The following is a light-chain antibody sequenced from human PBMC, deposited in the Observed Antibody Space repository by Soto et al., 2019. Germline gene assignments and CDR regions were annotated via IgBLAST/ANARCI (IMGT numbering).Light chain of an antibody. CDR1: QSVSAR. CDR3: QHYQGGHPIA. CDR2: DVF. Sequence: EIVLTQSPDTLSLCPGESATLSCRASQSVSARLAWYKHKPGQPPRLLISDVFNRASGVAERFSGSGSETDFTLIIRRLEPEDSALYYCQHYQGGHPIAFGQGTRLEIK. J-gene: IGKJ5*01. V-gene: IGKV3-20*01.